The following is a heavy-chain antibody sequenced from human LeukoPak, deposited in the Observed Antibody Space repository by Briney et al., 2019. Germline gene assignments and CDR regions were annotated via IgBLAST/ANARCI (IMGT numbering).Heavy chain of an antibody. J-gene: IGHJ4*02. V-gene: IGHV3-73*01. CDR2: IRSRANSYAT. Sequence: GGSLRLSCAASGFTFSDSGMHWVRQASGKGLEWVGRIRSRANSYATAYAASVRGRFTISRDDSKNTAYLQMNSLRTECTAVYYCTRRYCSGGSCYSDYWGQGTLVTVSS. D-gene: IGHD2-15*01. CDR3: TRRYCSGGSCYSDY. CDR1: GFTFSDSG.